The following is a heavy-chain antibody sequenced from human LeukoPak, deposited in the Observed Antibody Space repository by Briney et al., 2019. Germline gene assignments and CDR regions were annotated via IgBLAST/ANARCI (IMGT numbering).Heavy chain of an antibody. V-gene: IGHV4-4*07. CDR2: IYSTGST. J-gene: IGHJ4*02. CDR3: ARQIASAGTAGFDF. CDR1: GGSISSYY. Sequence: SETLFLTCTVSGGSISSYYWSWIRQPAGKGLEWIGRIYSTGSTNYNPSLKSRVTMSVDTSKNQFSLRLRSVTAADTAVYYCARQIASAGTAGFDFWGQGALVTVSS. D-gene: IGHD6-13*01.